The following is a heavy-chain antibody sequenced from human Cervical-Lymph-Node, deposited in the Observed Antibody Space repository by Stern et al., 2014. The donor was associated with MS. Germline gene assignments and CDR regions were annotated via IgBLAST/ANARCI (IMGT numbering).Heavy chain of an antibody. CDR1: GGTFSSYA. CDR2: IIPIFGTA. Sequence: QVQLGESGAEVKTPGSSVKVSCKASGGTFSSYAISWVRQAPGQGLEWIGGIIPIFGTANYAQKFQGRVTITADESTSTAYMELSSLRSEDTAVYYCARGELKEGLVRGMDVWGQGTTVTVSS. CDR3: ARGELKEGLVRGMDV. V-gene: IGHV1-69*01. J-gene: IGHJ6*02. D-gene: IGHD1-26*01.